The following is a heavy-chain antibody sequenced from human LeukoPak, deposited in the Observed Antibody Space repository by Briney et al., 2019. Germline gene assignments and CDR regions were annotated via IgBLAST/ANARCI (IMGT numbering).Heavy chain of an antibody. Sequence: PGGSLGLSCAASGFTFSSYTMNWVRQAPGKGLEGVSSITTSSTYIYYADSVRGRFTISRDNAKNSLYLRMSSLRVEDTAVYYCARGEGYYASGSYYIDYWGQGTLVTVSS. D-gene: IGHD3-10*01. J-gene: IGHJ4*02. CDR2: ITTSSTYI. CDR3: ARGEGYYASGSYYIDY. CDR1: GFTFSSYT. V-gene: IGHV3-21*01.